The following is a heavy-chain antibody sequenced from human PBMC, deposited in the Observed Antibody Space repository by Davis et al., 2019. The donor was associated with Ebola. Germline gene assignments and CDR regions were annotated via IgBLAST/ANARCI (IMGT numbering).Heavy chain of an antibody. Sequence: GESLKISCAASGFTFSSYWMHWVRQAPGKGLVWVSRINSDGSSTSYADSVKGRFTISRDNSKNTLYLQMNSLRAEDTAVYYCAKRAVASNSIYYAMDVWGQGTSVTVSS. J-gene: IGHJ6*02. D-gene: IGHD6-19*01. V-gene: IGHV3-74*01. CDR1: GFTFSSYW. CDR2: INSDGSST. CDR3: AKRAVASNSIYYAMDV.